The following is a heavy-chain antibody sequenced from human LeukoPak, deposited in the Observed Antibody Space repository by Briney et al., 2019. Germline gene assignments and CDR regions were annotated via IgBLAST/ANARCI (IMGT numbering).Heavy chain of an antibody. CDR2: IYPADSDT. V-gene: IGHV5-51*01. D-gene: IGHD2-15*01. J-gene: IGHJ4*02. Sequence: GESLKISCKGSGYSFSNDWIGWVRQMPGKGLEWMGIIYPADSDTKYSPSFQGQVTISADKSISTAYLQWNSLGASHTAMYYCTRRGCIGGTCYGYWGQGTLVTVSS. CDR1: GYSFSNDW. CDR3: TRRGCIGGTCYGY.